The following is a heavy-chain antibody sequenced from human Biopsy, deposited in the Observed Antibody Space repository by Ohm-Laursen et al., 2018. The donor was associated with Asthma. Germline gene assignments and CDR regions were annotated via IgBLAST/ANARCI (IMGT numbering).Heavy chain of an antibody. CDR2: IYYSGST. CDR1: GGSISSGSYY. Sequence: SDTLSLTCTVSGGSISSGSYYWGWIRQPPGKGLEWIGSIYYSGSTYYNPSLKSRVTISVDTSKNQFSLKLSSVTAADTAVYYCAMSPTRGPEVWEAFAFDIWGQGTMVTVSS. CDR3: AMSPTRGPEVWEAFAFDI. V-gene: IGHV4-39*01. D-gene: IGHD3-16*01. J-gene: IGHJ3*02.